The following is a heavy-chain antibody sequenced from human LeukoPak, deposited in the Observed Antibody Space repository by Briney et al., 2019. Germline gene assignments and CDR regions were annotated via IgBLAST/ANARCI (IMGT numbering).Heavy chain of an antibody. Sequence: SETLSLTCTVSGGSISSYYWSWIRQPPGKGLEWIGYIYTSGSTNYNPSLKSRVTISVDTSKNQFSLKLSSVTAADTAVYYCARQVVVTLNWFDPWGQGTLVTVSS. CDR1: GGSISSYY. CDR3: ARQVVVTLNWFDP. V-gene: IGHV4-4*09. J-gene: IGHJ5*02. D-gene: IGHD2-21*02. CDR2: IYTSGST.